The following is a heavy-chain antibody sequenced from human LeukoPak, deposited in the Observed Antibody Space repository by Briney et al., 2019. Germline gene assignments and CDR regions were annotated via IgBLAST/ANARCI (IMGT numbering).Heavy chain of an antibody. CDR3: ARDPSGWYLAVDY. CDR1: GFPFSSYW. V-gene: IGHV3-7*03. J-gene: IGHJ4*02. CDR2: IKQDGSEK. Sequence: PGGSLRLSCVASGFPFSSYWMSWVRQAPGKGLEWVANIKQDGSEKYYVDSVKGRFTISRDNAKNSLYLQMNSLRAEDTAVYYCARDPSGWYLAVDYWGQGTLVTVSS. D-gene: IGHD6-19*01.